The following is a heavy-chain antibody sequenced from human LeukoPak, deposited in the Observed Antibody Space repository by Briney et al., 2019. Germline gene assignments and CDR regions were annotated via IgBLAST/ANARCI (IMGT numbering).Heavy chain of an antibody. J-gene: IGHJ4*02. V-gene: IGHV4-34*01. CDR3: ASSSWSQGY. Sequence: SETLSLTCAVSDGSFSGHYWSWFRQPPGKGLEWIGEISHSGSTNYNPSLKSRVTISVDKSKNQFSLRLSSVTAADTAVYYCASSSWSQGYWGQGTLVTVPS. CDR1: DGSFSGHY. D-gene: IGHD6-13*01. CDR2: ISHSGST.